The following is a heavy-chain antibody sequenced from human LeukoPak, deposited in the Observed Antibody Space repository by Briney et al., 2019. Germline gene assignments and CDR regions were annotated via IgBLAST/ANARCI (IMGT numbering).Heavy chain of an antibody. D-gene: IGHD3-9*01. CDR1: GGTFSSYA. J-gene: IGHJ3*02. CDR2: IIPVLGIA. V-gene: IGHV1-69*04. Sequence: GASVKVSCKASGGTFSSYAISWVRQAPGQGLEWMGRIIPVLGIANYAQKFQGRVTITADKSTSTAYMELSSLRSEDTAVYYCATYDILTGSTRGEGAFDIWGQGTMVTVSS. CDR3: ATYDILTGSTRGEGAFDI.